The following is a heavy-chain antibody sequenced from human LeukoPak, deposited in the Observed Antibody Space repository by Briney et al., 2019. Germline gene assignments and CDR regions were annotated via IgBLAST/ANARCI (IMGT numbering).Heavy chain of an antibody. D-gene: IGHD5-12*01. Sequence: GGSLRLSCAASGFTYDDYAMHWVRQAPGKGLEWVSVISWNSDTIRYADSVEGRFTISRDNAKNSLYLQMSSLRAEDTAFYYCAKDGYSGYDPMRYWGQGILVTVSS. CDR3: AKDGYSGYDPMRY. V-gene: IGHV3-9*01. CDR1: GFTYDDYA. CDR2: ISWNSDTI. J-gene: IGHJ4*02.